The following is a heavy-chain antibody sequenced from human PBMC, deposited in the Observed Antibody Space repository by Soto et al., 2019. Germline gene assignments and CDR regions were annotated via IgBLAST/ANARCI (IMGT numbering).Heavy chain of an antibody. CDR3: ARDHRWGYEYGDYGDS. J-gene: IGHJ4*02. Sequence: EVQLVESGGGVVRPGGSLRLSCAASGFGFDEYGMSWVRQGPGKGLEWVSGINRHGDSTGYADSVKGRVTISRDNAKNFLYLQMNGLKAEDTAVYYCARDHRWGYEYGDYGDSWGQGTLVTGSS. CDR2: INRHGDST. V-gene: IGHV3-20*04. CDR1: GFGFDEYG. D-gene: IGHD2-21*01.